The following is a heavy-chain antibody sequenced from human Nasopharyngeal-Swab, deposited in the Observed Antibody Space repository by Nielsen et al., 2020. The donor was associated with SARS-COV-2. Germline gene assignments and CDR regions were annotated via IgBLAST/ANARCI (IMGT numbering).Heavy chain of an antibody. J-gene: IGHJ2*01. CDR3: AKEPVACSGGSCYGDWYCGL. V-gene: IGHV3-30*18. Sequence: GESLKISCAASGFTLSNYGMHWVRQAPGKGLEWVALISYDGSNEYYPDSVKGRFTISRDNSKNMLYLQMNSLTVEDTAVYYCAKEPVACSGGSCYGDWYCGLWGHGTLVTVSS. CDR1: GFTLSNYG. D-gene: IGHD2-15*01. CDR2: ISYDGSNE.